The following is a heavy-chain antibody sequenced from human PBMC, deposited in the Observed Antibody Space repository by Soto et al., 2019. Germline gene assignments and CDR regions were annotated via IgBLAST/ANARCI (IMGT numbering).Heavy chain of an antibody. CDR3: ARDRGVAPPVAGNTHYYCYMDV. CDR2: ISAFNGNT. J-gene: IGHJ6*03. Sequence: QDQLVQSGAEVKKPGASVTVSCKASGYTFTNYGVTWVRQAPGQGLEWMGWISAFNGNTHYAQNLQGRVTMTTDASTSTAYMELRSLRSDDTAVYYCARDRGVAPPVAGNTHYYCYMDVWGKGTTVTVSS. V-gene: IGHV1-18*01. D-gene: IGHD6-19*01. CDR1: GYTFTNYG.